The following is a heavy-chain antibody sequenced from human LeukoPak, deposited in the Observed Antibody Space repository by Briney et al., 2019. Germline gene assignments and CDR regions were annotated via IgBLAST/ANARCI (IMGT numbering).Heavy chain of an antibody. V-gene: IGHV3-30-3*02. J-gene: IGHJ6*02. CDR3: AKFIIVGATRLADYGMDV. CDR1: GFTFSSYA. CDR2: ISYDGSNK. D-gene: IGHD1-26*01. Sequence: GRSLRLSCAASGFTFSSYAMHWVRQAPGKGLEWVAVISYDGSNKYYADSVKGRFTISRDNSKNTLYLQMNSLRAEDTAVYYCAKFIIVGATRLADYGMDVWGQGTTVTVSS.